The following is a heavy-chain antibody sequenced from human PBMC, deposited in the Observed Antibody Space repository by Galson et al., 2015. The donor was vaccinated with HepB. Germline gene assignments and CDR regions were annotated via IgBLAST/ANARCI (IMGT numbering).Heavy chain of an antibody. CDR1: GFTFSSYA. V-gene: IGHV3-23*01. Sequence: SLRLSCAASGFTFSSYAMSWVRQAPGKGLEWVSAISGSGGSTYYADSVKGRFTISRDNSKNTLYLQMNSLRAEDTAVYYCAKDPGYSGYDHRRGAFDIWGQGTMVTVSS. J-gene: IGHJ3*02. CDR3: AKDPGYSGYDHRRGAFDI. D-gene: IGHD5-12*01. CDR2: ISGSGGST.